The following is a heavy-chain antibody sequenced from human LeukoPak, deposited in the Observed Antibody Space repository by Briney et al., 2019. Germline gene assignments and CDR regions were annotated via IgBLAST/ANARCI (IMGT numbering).Heavy chain of an antibody. CDR3: VRGNDYGGPHY. Sequence: GGSLRLSCAASGFSFSGHWMHWARQLPGKGLVWVSRISPTGSTTSYADSVKGRFTVSRDNAKNTLFLQMNSLRAEDAAVYYCVRGNDYGGPHYWGQGTLVTVSS. J-gene: IGHJ4*02. V-gene: IGHV3-74*01. CDR1: GFSFSGHW. D-gene: IGHD4-23*01. CDR2: ISPTGSTT.